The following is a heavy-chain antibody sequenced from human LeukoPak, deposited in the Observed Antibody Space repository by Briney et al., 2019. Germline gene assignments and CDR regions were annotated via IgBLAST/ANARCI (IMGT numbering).Heavy chain of an antibody. D-gene: IGHD3-10*01. CDR3: AREGDYYGSGSYRDY. V-gene: IGHV6-1*01. Sequence: SQTLSLTCAISGDSVSSNSAARNWIRQSPSRGLEWLGRTYYRSKWYNDYAVSVKSRITINPDTSKNQFSLQLNSVTPEDTAVYYCAREGDYYGSGSYRDYWGQGTLVTVSS. J-gene: IGHJ4*02. CDR1: GDSVSSNSAA. CDR2: TYYRSKWYN.